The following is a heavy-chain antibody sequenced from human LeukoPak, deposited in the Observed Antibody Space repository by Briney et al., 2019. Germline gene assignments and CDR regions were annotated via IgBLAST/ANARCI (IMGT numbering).Heavy chain of an antibody. CDR3: ARDRYSSSSLDY. V-gene: IGHV4-59*13. J-gene: IGHJ4*02. CDR2: IYYRGST. D-gene: IGHD6-13*01. CDR1: GGSISSYY. Sequence: SETLSLTCTVSGGSISSYYWSWIRQPPGKELEWNGYIYYRGSTNYNPSLKSRVTISVDTSKNQFSLKLSSVTAADTAVYYCARDRYSSSSLDYWGQGTLVTVSS.